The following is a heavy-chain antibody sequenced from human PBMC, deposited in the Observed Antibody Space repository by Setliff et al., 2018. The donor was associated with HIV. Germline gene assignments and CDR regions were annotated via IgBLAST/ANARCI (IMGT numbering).Heavy chain of an antibody. CDR2: IYYSGST. Sequence: PSETLSLTCAVSGGSISSSNWWSWVRQPPGKGLEWIGYIYYSGSTYYNPSLKSRVTISVDTSKNQFSLKLSSVTAADTAVYYCARAPPTDYDFTYYFDYWGQGTLVTVSS. V-gene: IGHV4-4*02. J-gene: IGHJ4*02. CDR1: GGSISSSNW. D-gene: IGHD3-3*01. CDR3: ARAPPTDYDFTYYFDY.